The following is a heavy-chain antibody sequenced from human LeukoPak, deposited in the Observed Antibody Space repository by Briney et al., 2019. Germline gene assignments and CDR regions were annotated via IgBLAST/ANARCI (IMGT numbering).Heavy chain of an antibody. Sequence: GGSLRLSRKVSGFTIRDFTMHWVRQAPGRGLEWVSSITGVNTKYADSVKGRFTVSRDNSKNTLYLQMNSLRAEDTAVYYCARGSKIVVVVAATGYYYGMDVWGQGTTVTVSS. CDR2: ITGVNT. J-gene: IGHJ6*02. V-gene: IGHV3-21*01. CDR3: ARGSKIVVVVAATGYYYGMDV. CDR1: GFTIRDFT. D-gene: IGHD2-15*01.